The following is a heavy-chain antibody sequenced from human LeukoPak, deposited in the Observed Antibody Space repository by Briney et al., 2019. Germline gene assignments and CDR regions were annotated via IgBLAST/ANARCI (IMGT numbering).Heavy chain of an antibody. Sequence: SETLSLTCTVSGGPISSYYWSWIRQPPGKGLEWIGYIYYSGSTNYNPSLKSRVTISVDTSKNRFSLKLSSVTAADTAVYYCARTPYYYDSSGYYYYYYGMDVWGQGTTVTVSS. CDR1: GGPISSYY. J-gene: IGHJ6*02. D-gene: IGHD3-22*01. CDR3: ARTPYYYDSSGYYYYYYGMDV. V-gene: IGHV4-59*01. CDR2: IYYSGST.